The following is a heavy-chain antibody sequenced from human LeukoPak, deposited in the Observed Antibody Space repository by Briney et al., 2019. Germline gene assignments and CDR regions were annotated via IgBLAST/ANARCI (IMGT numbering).Heavy chain of an antibody. CDR2: IRYDGSNK. V-gene: IGHV3-30*02. Sequence: PGGSLRLSCATSGFTFSSYGMHWVRQAPGKGLEWVAFIRYDGSNKYYADSVKGRFTISRDNSKNTLYLQMNNLRAEDTAIYYCAKDLSCSSASCRPDYWGQGTLVTVYS. J-gene: IGHJ4*02. CDR3: AKDLSCSSASCRPDY. CDR1: GFTFSSYG. D-gene: IGHD2-2*01.